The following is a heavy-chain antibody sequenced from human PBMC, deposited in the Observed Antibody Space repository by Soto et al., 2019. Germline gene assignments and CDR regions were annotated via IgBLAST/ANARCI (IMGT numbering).Heavy chain of an antibody. Sequence: QVQLVQSGAEVKKPGSSVKVSCKASGGTFSSYAISWVRQAPGQGLEWMGGIIPIFGTANYAQKLQGRVTITADESTSTAYMELSSLRSEDTAVYYCARDQVDIVATTTGWFDPWGQGTLVTVSS. CDR3: ARDQVDIVATTTGWFDP. CDR2: IIPIFGTA. D-gene: IGHD5-12*01. CDR1: GGTFSSYA. J-gene: IGHJ5*02. V-gene: IGHV1-69*12.